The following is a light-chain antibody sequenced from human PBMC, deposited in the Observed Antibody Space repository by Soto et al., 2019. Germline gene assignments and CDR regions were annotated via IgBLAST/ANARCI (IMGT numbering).Light chain of an antibody. CDR3: QQSFSSPRK. CDR2: AAS. V-gene: IGKV1-39*01. Sequence: DIQMTQSPSSLSASVGDRVTITCRASQSITSYLNWYQQKPGKAPELLIHAASSLQSGVPSRFSGSGSGTDFTLTISSLQPEDFGNYYCQQSFSSPRKFGQGTKVDIK. CDR1: QSITSY. J-gene: IGKJ1*01.